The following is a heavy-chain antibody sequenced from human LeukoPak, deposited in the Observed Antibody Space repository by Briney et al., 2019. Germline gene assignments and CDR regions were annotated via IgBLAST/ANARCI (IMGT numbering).Heavy chain of an antibody. CDR3: AKTSPRASVSEYYFDY. J-gene: IGHJ4*02. D-gene: IGHD1-14*01. V-gene: IGHV1-18*01. CDR1: GYTFTSYG. Sequence: GASVKVSCKASGYTFTSYGISWVRQAPGQGLEWMGWISAYNGNTNYAQKLQGRVTMTTGTSTSTAYMELRSLRSDDTAVYYCAKTSPRASVSEYYFDYWGQGTLVTVSS. CDR2: ISAYNGNT.